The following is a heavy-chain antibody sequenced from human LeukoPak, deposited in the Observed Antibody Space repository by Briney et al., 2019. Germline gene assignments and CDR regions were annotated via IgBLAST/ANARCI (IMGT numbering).Heavy chain of an antibody. D-gene: IGHD6-13*01. CDR2: ISWNSGSI. CDR3: AGERGSSWDL. V-gene: IGHV3-9*03. CDR1: GFTFDDYA. Sequence: GGSLRLSCAASGFTFDDYAMHWVRQAPGKGQEWVSGISWNSGSIGYADSVKGRFTISRDNAKNSLYLQMNSLRAEDMALYYCAGERGSSWDLWGQGTLVSVSS. J-gene: IGHJ5*02.